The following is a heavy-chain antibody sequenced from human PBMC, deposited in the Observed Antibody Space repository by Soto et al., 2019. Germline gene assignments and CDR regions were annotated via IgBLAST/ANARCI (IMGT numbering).Heavy chain of an antibody. CDR3: ARVTSSPHSGYFDY. V-gene: IGHV4-59*01. CDR2: IYSTGST. CDR1: GGSITNYY. D-gene: IGHD6-13*01. Sequence: QVQLQESGPGLVKPSETLSLTCTVSGGSITNYYWTWFRQPPGKGLEWIAYIYSTGSTKYNPSLNSRVTMSLDMAKNQFSLRVNSVTEADTAVYYCARVTSSPHSGYFDYWGQGALITV. J-gene: IGHJ4*02.